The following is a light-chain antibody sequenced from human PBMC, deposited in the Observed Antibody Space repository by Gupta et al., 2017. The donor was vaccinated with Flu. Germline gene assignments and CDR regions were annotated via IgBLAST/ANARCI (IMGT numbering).Light chain of an antibody. J-gene: IGLJ3*02. Sequence: SYALTLPPSVSVAPGQTARITCGRNNIGIKSVHWYQQKPGQAPVLVVYDDRHRPSGLPERFSGSNSENTATLTLSRVEAGDEADYYCHLWASSSDHGVFGGGTKLTVL. CDR1: NIGIKS. CDR2: DDR. CDR3: HLWASSSDHGV. V-gene: IGLV3-21*02.